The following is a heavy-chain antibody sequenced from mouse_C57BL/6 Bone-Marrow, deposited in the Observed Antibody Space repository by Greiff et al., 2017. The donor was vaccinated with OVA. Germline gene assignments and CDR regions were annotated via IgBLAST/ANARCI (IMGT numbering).Heavy chain of an antibody. CDR2: IDPSDSYT. J-gene: IGHJ1*03. V-gene: IGHV1-59*01. D-gene: IGHD1-1*01. Sequence: QVQLQQPGAELVRPGTSVKLSCKASGYTFTRYWMHWVKQRPGQGLEWIGVIDPSDSYTNYNQKLKGKATLTVDTSSSTAYMQLSSLTSEDSAVYYCARSPYYDGSSYWYFDVWGTGTTVTVSS. CDR3: ARSPYYDGSSYWYFDV. CDR1: GYTFTRYW.